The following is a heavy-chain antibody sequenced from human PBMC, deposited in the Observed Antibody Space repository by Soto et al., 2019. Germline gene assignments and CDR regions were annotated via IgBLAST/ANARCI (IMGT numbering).Heavy chain of an antibody. Sequence: ASVEVCCKDSGDTLNSNARQWVRQDKRQRLEWMGWINAGNGNTNYAQKFQGRVTMTRDTSTSTAYMELRSLRSDDTAVYYCARVGLMTTVDYMDVWGKGTTVTVSS. CDR2: INAGNGNT. CDR1: GDTLNSNA. J-gene: IGHJ6*03. V-gene: IGHV1-3*01. CDR3: ARVGLMTTVDYMDV. D-gene: IGHD4-17*01.